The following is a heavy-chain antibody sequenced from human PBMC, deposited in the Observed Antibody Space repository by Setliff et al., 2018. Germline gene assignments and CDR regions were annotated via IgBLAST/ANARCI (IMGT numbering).Heavy chain of an antibody. CDR2: INHSGST. D-gene: IGHD3-22*01. Sequence: PSETLSLTCAVYGGSFSGYYWSWIRQPPGKGLEWIGEINHSGSTNYNPSLKSRVTISVDTSKNQFSLKLSSVTAADTAVYYCARLLVVTDAFDIWGQGTMVTVSS. CDR1: GGSFSGYY. V-gene: IGHV4-34*01. CDR3: ARLLVVTDAFDI. J-gene: IGHJ3*02.